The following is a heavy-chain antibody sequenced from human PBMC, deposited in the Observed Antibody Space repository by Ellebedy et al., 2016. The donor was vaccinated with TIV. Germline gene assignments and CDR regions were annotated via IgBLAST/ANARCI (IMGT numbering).Heavy chain of an antibody. V-gene: IGHV3-48*04. CDR3: ARWLQSYFDY. Sequence: GGSLRLXXAASGFTFSSYSMNWVRQAPGKGLEWISYISHTATTIHYADSVKGRFTVSRDNSKNSLYLQMTSLRTEDTAVYYCARWLQSYFDYWGQGTLVTVSS. J-gene: IGHJ4*02. CDR2: ISHTATTI. CDR1: GFTFSSYS. D-gene: IGHD5-24*01.